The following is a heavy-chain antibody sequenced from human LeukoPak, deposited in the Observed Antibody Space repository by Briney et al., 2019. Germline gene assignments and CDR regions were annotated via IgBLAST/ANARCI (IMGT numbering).Heavy chain of an antibody. J-gene: IGHJ6*03. Sequence: SETLSLTCTVSGDSISMHYWSWIRQPPGKGLEWIGYIDHTGSTNYNPSLNSRVTISRDTSKNHFSLELSSVTAADTAVYFCARGRVSSSSWSSTYYYYFYMDVWGKGTTVTVSS. CDR3: ARGRVSSSSWSSTYYYYFYMDV. D-gene: IGHD6-13*01. V-gene: IGHV4-59*11. CDR1: GDSISMHY. CDR2: IDHTGST.